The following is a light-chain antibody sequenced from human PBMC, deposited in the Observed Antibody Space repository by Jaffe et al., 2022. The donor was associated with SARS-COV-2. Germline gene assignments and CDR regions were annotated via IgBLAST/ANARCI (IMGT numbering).Light chain of an antibody. Sequence: DVVLTQSPLSLPVTLGQPASISCRSSLSLVYSDGNTYLTWFQQRPGQSPRRLIYEVSNRDSGVPDRFSGSGSGTDFTLKINRVEAEDVGVYYCMQGSHWPWTFGQGTKVDIK. V-gene: IGKV2-30*01. CDR3: MQGSHWPWT. J-gene: IGKJ1*01. CDR2: EVS. CDR1: LSLVYSDGNTY.